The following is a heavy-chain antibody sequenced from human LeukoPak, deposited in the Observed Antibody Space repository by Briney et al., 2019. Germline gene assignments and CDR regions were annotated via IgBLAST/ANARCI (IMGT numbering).Heavy chain of an antibody. CDR1: GYTFTGYN. D-gene: IGHD4-17*01. V-gene: IGHV1-2*02. CDR2: INPNSGGT. J-gene: IGHJ5*02. CDR3: AKDDYGDYSWFDP. Sequence: SVKVSCKASGYTFTGYNMHWVRQAPGQGLEWMGWINPNSGGTNYAQKFQGRVTMTRDTSISTAYMELSRLRSDDTAVYYCAKDDYGDYSWFDPWGQGTLVTVSS.